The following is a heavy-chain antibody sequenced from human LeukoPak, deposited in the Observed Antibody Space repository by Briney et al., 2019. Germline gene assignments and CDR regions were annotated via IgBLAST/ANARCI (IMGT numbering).Heavy chain of an antibody. CDR1: GGSISSYY. CDR2: IYYSGST. V-gene: IGHV4-59*01. J-gene: IGHJ4*02. D-gene: IGHD5-18*01. CDR3: ASLGYSYGFDY. Sequence: PSETLSLTCTVSGGSISSYYWSWIRQPPGKGLEWIGYIYYSGSTNYNPSLKSRVTISVDMSKNQFSLKLSSVTAADTAVYYCASLGYSYGFDYWGQGTLVTVSS.